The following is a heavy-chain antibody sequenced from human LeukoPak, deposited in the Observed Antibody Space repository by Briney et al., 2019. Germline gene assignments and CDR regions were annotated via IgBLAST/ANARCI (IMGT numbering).Heavy chain of an antibody. CDR3: ARTAAGKDYYFDY. CDR2: INHSGST. D-gene: IGHD6-13*01. J-gene: IGHJ4*02. CDR1: GGSFSGYY. Sequence: SETLSLTCAVYGGSFSGYYWGWIRQPPGKGLEWIGEINHSGSTNYNPSLKSRVTISVDTSKNQFSLKLSSVTAADTAVYYCARTAAGKDYYFDYWGQGTLVTVSS. V-gene: IGHV4-34*01.